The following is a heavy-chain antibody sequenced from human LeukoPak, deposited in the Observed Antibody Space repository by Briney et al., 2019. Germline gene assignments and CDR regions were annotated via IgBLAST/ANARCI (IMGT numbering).Heavy chain of an antibody. V-gene: IGHV3-48*03. D-gene: IGHD4-17*01. CDR3: ARVAINDYGDYFDY. CDR1: GFTFSSYE. J-gene: IGHJ4*02. Sequence: GGSLRLSCAASGFTFSSYEMNWVRQAPGKGLEWVSYISSSDSTTYYADSVKGRFTISRDNAKNSLYLQMNSLRAEDTAVYYCARVAINDYGDYFDYWGQGTLVTVSS. CDR2: ISSSDSTT.